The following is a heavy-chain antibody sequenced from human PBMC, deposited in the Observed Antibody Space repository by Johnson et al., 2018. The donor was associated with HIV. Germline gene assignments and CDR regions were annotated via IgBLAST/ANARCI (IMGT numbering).Heavy chain of an antibody. Sequence: MLLVESGGGLVQPGGSLRLSCAASGFTFSSYWMSWVRQAPGKGLEWVANIKQDGSEKYYVDSVKGRFTISRDNAKNSLYLAMNSLRVEDTAVYYCARDGRWGSRDAFDIWGQGTMVTVSS. V-gene: IGHV3-7*03. J-gene: IGHJ3*02. D-gene: IGHD7-27*01. CDR3: ARDGRWGSRDAFDI. CDR1: GFTFSSYW. CDR2: IKQDGSEK.